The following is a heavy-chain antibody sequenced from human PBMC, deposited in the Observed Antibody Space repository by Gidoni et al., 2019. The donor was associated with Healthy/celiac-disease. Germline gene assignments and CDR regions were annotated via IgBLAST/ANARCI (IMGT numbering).Heavy chain of an antibody. CDR1: GFTFSAYH. CDR3: ARDRRITNFGVVTNYYYGMDV. J-gene: IGHJ6*02. D-gene: IGHD3-3*01. V-gene: IGHV3-11*01. CDR2: ISSSGSTI. Sequence: QVQLVESGAGFVKPGGSLRLSCAAPGFTFSAYHMSWLRQAPGKGLEWVSYISSSGSTIYYADSVKGRFTISRDNAKNSLYLQRNSLRAEDTAVYYCARDRRITNFGVVTNYYYGMDVWGQGTTVTVSS.